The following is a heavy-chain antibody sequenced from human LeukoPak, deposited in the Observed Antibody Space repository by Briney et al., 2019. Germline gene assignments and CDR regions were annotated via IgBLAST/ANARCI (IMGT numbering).Heavy chain of an antibody. J-gene: IGHJ3*01. CDR2: INHSGST. D-gene: IGHD6-6*01. V-gene: IGHV4-34*01. CDR1: GGSFSGYY. CDR3: ARSSYSSSSSV. Sequence: SETLSLTCAVYGGSFSGYYWSWIRQPPGKGLEWIGEINHSGSTNYNPSLKSRVTISVDTSKNQFSLKQSSVTAADTAVYYCARSSYSSSSSVWGQGTMVTVSS.